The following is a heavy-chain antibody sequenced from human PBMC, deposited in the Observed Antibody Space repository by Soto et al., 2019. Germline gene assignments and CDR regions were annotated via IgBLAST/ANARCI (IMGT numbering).Heavy chain of an antibody. CDR3: ARDEAPSERGFSGFDH. V-gene: IGHV3-33*01. Sequence: QVQLEESGGGAVQPGTSLRLSCAASGFTVNTFGMHWVRQAPGKGLEWVAVIWYDGSNTYYAESVKGRFNISRDKSKNTLYLQMRSLRAEDTAVYYCARDEAPSERGFSGFDHWGQGTLVTVSS. CDR1: GFTVNTFG. J-gene: IGHJ5*02. D-gene: IGHD5-12*01. CDR2: IWYDGSNT.